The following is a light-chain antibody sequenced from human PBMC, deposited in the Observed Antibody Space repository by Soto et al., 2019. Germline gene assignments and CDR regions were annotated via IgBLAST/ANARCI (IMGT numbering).Light chain of an antibody. CDR3: QQYNNWPPIT. CDR2: DTS. Sequence: EIVLTQSPGTLSLSPGERATLSCRASQSVPRSYLAWYQQKPGQAPRLLIYDTSDRASGIPARFSGSGSGTDFTLTISSLEPEDFAVYYCQQYNNWPPITFGQGTRLEIK. CDR1: QSVPRSY. V-gene: IGKV3-11*01. J-gene: IGKJ5*01.